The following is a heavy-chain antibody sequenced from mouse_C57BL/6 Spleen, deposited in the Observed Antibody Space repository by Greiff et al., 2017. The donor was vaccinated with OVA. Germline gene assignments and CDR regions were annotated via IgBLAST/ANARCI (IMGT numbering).Heavy chain of an antibody. CDR1: GYTFTSYW. Sequence: QVQLKQPGAELVKPGASVKLSCKASGYTFTSYWMQWVKQRPGQGLEWIGEIDPSDSYTNYNQKFKGKATLTVDTSSSTAYMQLSSLTSEDSAVYYCARYLVTGPFDYWGQGTTLTVSS. V-gene: IGHV1-50*01. CDR3: ARYLVTGPFDY. CDR2: IDPSDSYT. D-gene: IGHD2-5*01. J-gene: IGHJ2*01.